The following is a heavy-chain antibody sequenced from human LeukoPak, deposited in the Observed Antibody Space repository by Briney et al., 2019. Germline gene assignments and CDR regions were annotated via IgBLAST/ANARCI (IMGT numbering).Heavy chain of an antibody. V-gene: IGHV3-48*03. CDR1: GSTFSSYE. J-gene: IGHJ2*01. Sequence: PGGSLRLSCAASGSTFSSYEMNWVRQAPGKGLEWVSYIGRSGVSIYYTDSVKGRFTISRDNAKNSLYLQMNSLSAEDTAVYYCASRGSSKFFDLWGRGTLVTVSS. D-gene: IGHD1-26*01. CDR2: IGRSGVSI. CDR3: ASRGSSKFFDL.